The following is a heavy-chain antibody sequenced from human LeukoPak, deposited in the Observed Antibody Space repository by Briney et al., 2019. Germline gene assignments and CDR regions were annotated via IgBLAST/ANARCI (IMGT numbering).Heavy chain of an antibody. V-gene: IGHV1-69*05. CDR1: GGTFSSYA. D-gene: IGHD4-23*01. CDR2: IIPIFGTA. J-gene: IGHJ4*02. Sequence: ASVKVSCKASGGTFSSYAISWVRQAPGQGLEWMGGIIPIFGTANYAQKFQGRVTITTDESTSTAYMELSSLRSEDTAVYYCARPPSYGGNSHLWYLGQGTLVTVSS. CDR3: ARPPSYGGNSHLWY.